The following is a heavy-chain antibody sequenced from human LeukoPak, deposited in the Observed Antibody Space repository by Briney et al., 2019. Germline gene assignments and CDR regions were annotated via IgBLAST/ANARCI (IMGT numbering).Heavy chain of an antibody. D-gene: IGHD6-19*01. Sequence: ASVKVSCKVSGYTLTELSMHWVRQAPGKGLEWMGGFDPEDGETIYAQKFQGRVTISADESTSTAYMELSSLRSEDTAVYYCARDRAVAALDYWGQGTLVTVSS. CDR2: FDPEDGET. CDR3: ARDRAVAALDY. CDR1: GYTLTELS. J-gene: IGHJ4*02. V-gene: IGHV1-24*01.